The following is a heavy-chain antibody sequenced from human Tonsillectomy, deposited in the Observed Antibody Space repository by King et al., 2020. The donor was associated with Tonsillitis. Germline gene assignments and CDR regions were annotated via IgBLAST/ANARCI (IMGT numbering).Heavy chain of an antibody. CDR2: INHSGST. D-gene: IGHD1-20*01. Sequence: VQLQQWGAGLLKPSETLSLTCAVYGGSFSGYYWSWIRQPPGKGLEWIGEINHSGSTNYNPSLKSRVTISVDTSKNQFSLKLSSVTAADTAVYYCARGDITGTDEVWGKGTMVTVSS. CDR1: GGSFSGYY. CDR3: ARGDITGTDEV. V-gene: IGHV4-34*01. J-gene: IGHJ3*01.